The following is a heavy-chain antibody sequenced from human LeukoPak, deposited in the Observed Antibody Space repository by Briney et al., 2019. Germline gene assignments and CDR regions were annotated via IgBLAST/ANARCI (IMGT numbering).Heavy chain of an antibody. D-gene: IGHD2-15*01. J-gene: IGHJ3*02. Sequence: LSLTCTVSGGSISSYYWSWIRQPPGKGLEWVSGISWNSGSIGYADSVKGRFTISRDNAKNSLYLQMNSLRAEDTALYYYAKSRRSPILNDAFDIWGQGTMVTVSS. CDR2: ISWNSGSI. CDR1: GGSISSYY. CDR3: AKSRRSPILNDAFDI. V-gene: IGHV3-9*01.